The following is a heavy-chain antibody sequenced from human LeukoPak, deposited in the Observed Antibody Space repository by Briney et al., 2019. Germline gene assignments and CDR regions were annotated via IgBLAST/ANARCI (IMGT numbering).Heavy chain of an antibody. V-gene: IGHV3-21*01. Sequence: GGSLRLSCAASGFTFSSYSMNWVRQAPGKGLEWVSSISSSSSYIYYADSVKGRFTISRDNAKNSLYLQMNSLRDEDTAVYYCARVLPRSMVVAASWFDPWGQGTLVTVSS. CDR3: ARVLPRSMVVAASWFDP. D-gene: IGHD2-15*01. J-gene: IGHJ5*02. CDR1: GFTFSSYS. CDR2: ISSSSSYI.